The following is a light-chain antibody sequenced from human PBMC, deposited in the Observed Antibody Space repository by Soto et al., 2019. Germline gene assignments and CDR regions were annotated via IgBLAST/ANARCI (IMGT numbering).Light chain of an antibody. CDR2: EDS. V-gene: IGLV2-14*03. CDR1: SSDVGAYDF. J-gene: IGLJ1*01. Sequence: QSVLTQPASVSGSPGQSIAISCTGTSSDVGAYDFVSWYQQHPDKAPKLLIYEDSNRPSGVSDRFSGSKSVNTATLTISGLQAEDEADYYCSSHTTSNTRVFGTGTKVTVL. CDR3: SSHTTSNTRV.